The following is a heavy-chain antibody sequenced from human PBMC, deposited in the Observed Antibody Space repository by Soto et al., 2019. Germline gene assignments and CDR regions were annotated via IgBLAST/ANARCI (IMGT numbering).Heavy chain of an antibody. Sequence: VSMKISCKGSGYSFTSYWISWVRQMHGKGLEWMGRIDPSDSYTNYSPSFQGHVTISADKSISTAYLQWSSLKASDTAMYYCARHEVVVVPAASGNYYYYGMDVWGQGLTVSVSS. CDR3: ARHEVVVVPAASGNYYYYGMDV. CDR2: IDPSDSYT. CDR1: GYSFTSYW. D-gene: IGHD2-2*01. J-gene: IGHJ6*01. V-gene: IGHV5-10-1*01.